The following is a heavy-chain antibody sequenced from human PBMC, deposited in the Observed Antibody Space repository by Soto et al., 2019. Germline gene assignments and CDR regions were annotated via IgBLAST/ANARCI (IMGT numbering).Heavy chain of an antibody. J-gene: IGHJ4*02. CDR2: IYSGGST. CDR3: ARGKRGSSWLDY. Sequence: EVQLVESGGGLIQPGGSLRLSCAASGFTVSSYYMSWVRQAPGKGLEWVSVIYSGGSTYYADSVKGRFTISRDNSKNKLYLQMNSLRAEDTAVYCCARGKRGSSWLDYWGQGTLVTVSS. CDR1: GFTVSSYY. V-gene: IGHV3-53*01. D-gene: IGHD6-13*01.